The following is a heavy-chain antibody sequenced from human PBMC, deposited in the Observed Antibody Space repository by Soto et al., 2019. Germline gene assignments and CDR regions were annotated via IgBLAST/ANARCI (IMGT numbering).Heavy chain of an antibody. D-gene: IGHD3-10*01. Sequence: QVQLVQSGAEVKKPGSSVKVSCKASGGTFSSYAISWVRQAPGQGLDWMGGIIPIFGTANYPQKFQGRVTITADKSPSTAYMELRSLRSEDTAVYYCARARAVRGVYYYYGMDVWGQGTTVAVSS. CDR2: IIPIFGTA. CDR3: ARARAVRGVYYYYGMDV. J-gene: IGHJ6*02. CDR1: GGTFSSYA. V-gene: IGHV1-69*06.